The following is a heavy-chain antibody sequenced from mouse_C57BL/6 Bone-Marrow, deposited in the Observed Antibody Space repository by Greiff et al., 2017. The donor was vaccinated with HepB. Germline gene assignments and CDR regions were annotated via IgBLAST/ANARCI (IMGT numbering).Heavy chain of an antibody. J-gene: IGHJ1*03. D-gene: IGHD1-1*01. CDR1: GYTFTSYW. V-gene: IGHV1-50*01. CDR3: ARPGYSRWYFDV. Sequence: VQLQQPGAELVKPGASAKLSCKASGYTFTSYWMQWVNQRPGQGLEWIGEIDPSDSYTNYNQKFKGKATLTVDTSSSTAYMQLSSLTSEDSAVYYCARPGYSRWYFDVGGTGTTVTVSS. CDR2: IDPSDSYT.